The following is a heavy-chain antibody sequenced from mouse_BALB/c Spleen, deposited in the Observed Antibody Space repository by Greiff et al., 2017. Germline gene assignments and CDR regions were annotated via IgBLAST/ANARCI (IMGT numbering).Heavy chain of an antibody. J-gene: IGHJ3*01. CDR3: AANWDVGTWFAY. CDR1: GYSITSDYA. V-gene: IGHV3-2*02. Sequence: EVKLQESGPGLVKPSQSLSLTCTVTGYSITSDYAWNWIRQFPGNKLEWMGYISYSGSTSYNPSLKSRISITRDTSKNQFFLQLNSVTTEDTATYYCAANWDVGTWFAYWGQGTLVTVSA. D-gene: IGHD4-1*01. CDR2: ISYSGST.